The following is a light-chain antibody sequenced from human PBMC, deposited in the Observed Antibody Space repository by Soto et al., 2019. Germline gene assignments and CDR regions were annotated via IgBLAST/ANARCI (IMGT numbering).Light chain of an antibody. CDR1: QDMTNC. CDR3: QQCHYLWT. J-gene: IGKJ1*01. Sequence: DIKMTQSPSTLSASVGDRVAITCRASQDMTNCLAWYQQKPGKVPKVLIYHASILGSGVPSRFSGSGFGTEFTLTIDSLQPDDFATYYCQQCHYLWTFGQVAKV. CDR2: HAS. V-gene: IGKV1-5*01.